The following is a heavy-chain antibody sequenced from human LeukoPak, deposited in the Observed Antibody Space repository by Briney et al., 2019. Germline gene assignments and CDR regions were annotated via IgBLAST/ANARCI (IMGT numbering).Heavy chain of an antibody. CDR2: ISAYNGNT. Sequence: GASVKVSCKASGYTFTSYGISWVRQAPGQGLEWMGWISAYNGNTNYAQKLQGRVTMTTDTSTSIAYMELRSLRSDDAAVYYCSRGSAAVGTEVDNWGQGTLVTVSS. CDR1: GYTFTSYG. J-gene: IGHJ4*02. CDR3: SRGSAAVGTEVDN. D-gene: IGHD6-13*01. V-gene: IGHV1-18*01.